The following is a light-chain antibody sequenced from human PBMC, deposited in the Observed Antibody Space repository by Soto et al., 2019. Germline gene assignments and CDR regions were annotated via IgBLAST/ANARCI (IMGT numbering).Light chain of an antibody. CDR3: QQRVDWPSHT. CDR1: QSVSTS. V-gene: IGKV3-11*01. J-gene: IGKJ2*01. CDR2: DAS. Sequence: EIVLTQSPATLSLSAGERATLSCRASQSVSTSLAWYQHKPGQAPRLLIYDASTRATDIPARFSGSGSGTDFTLTISTLEPEDFAVYYCQQRVDWPSHTFGQGTRLEIK.